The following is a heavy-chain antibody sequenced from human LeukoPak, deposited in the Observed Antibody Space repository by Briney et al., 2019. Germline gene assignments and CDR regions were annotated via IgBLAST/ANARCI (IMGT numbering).Heavy chain of an antibody. CDR3: ARTRSFDAFDI. D-gene: IGHD2-15*01. Sequence: GESLKISCKGSGYRFTSYWIGWVRQMPGKGLEWMGIIYPGDPDTRYSPSFQGQVTISADKSISTAYLQWSSLKASVTAMYYCARTRSFDAFDIWGQGKMVTVSS. J-gene: IGHJ3*02. CDR2: IYPGDPDT. CDR1: GYRFTSYW. V-gene: IGHV5-51*01.